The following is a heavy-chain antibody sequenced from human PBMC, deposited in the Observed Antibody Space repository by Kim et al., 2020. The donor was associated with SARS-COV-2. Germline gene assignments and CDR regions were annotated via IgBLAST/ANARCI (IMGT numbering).Heavy chain of an antibody. J-gene: IGHJ3*02. CDR3: ARHYIPNRFDGFDI. CDR1: GNSITSSSYY. Sequence: SETLSLTCTVSGNSITSSSYYWGWVRQPPGKELEWIGNFYYTGGSYYNNPSLKTPFTISVDTCKKQVSLKLNSVTAADTGVSYCARHYIPNRFDGFDICGQGKMVAVS. V-gene: IGHV4-39*01. D-gene: IGHD2-21*01. CDR2: FYYTGGS.